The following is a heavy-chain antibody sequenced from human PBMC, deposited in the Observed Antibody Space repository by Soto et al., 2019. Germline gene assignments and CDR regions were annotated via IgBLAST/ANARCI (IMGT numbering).Heavy chain of an antibody. V-gene: IGHV4-34*01. CDR2: INHSGST. CDR3: ARGKGYCSGGSCQTRNYTDV. CDR1: GGSISRCGYY. Sequence: SETLSLTCTVCGGSISRCGYYWRQIRQQPGKGLEWIGDINHSGSTNYNPSLKSRVTISVDTSKNQFSLKLSSVTAADTAVYYCARGKGYCSGGSCQTRNYTDVWGIGTTVTVSS. J-gene: IGHJ6*03. D-gene: IGHD2-15*01.